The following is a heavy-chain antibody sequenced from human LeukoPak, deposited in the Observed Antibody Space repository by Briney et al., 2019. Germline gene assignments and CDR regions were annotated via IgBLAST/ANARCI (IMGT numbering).Heavy chain of an antibody. CDR2: IYYGGNI. V-gene: IGHV4-39*01. CDR1: GDSIAATSYY. Sequence: SETLSLTCSVSGDSIAATSYYWAWIRQPPGKGLEWIGSIYYGGNINYDPSLQSRVTISIDTSKNQFSLSLTSVTAADTAVYFCARQIRYTYDPNWFHPSGQGTLVTVSS. D-gene: IGHD5-12*01. CDR3: ARQIRYTYDPNWFHP. J-gene: IGHJ5*02.